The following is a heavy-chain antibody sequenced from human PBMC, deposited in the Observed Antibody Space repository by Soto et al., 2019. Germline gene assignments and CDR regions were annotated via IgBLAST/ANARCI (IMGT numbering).Heavy chain of an antibody. CDR1: GFTFSRYA. CDR2: ISFDGGNK. V-gene: IGHV3-30*18. D-gene: IGHD2-21*01. CDR3: AKVVIALFDGYDI. Sequence: QVLLVESGGGVVQPGTSLRLSCAASGFTFSRYAMHWVRQAPGRGLEWVGLISFDGGNKRYADSVKGRFTISRDNSRDTLYVQMNSLRAEDTAVYYCAKVVIALFDGYDIWGQGTLVTVSS. J-gene: IGHJ3*02.